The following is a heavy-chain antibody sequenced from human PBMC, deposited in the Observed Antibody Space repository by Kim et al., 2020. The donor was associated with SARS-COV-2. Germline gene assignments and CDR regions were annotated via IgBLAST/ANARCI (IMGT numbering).Heavy chain of an antibody. J-gene: IGHJ4*02. CDR2: ISYDGSNK. V-gene: IGHV3-30*04. CDR1: GFTFSSYA. CDR3: ARYRVHNYYDSSGYYDY. D-gene: IGHD3-22*01. Sequence: GGSLRLSCAASGFTFSSYAMHWVRQAPGKGLEWVAVISYDGSNKYYADSVKGRFTISRDNSKNTLYLQMNSLRAEDTAVYYCARYRVHNYYDSSGYYDYWGQGTLVTVSS.